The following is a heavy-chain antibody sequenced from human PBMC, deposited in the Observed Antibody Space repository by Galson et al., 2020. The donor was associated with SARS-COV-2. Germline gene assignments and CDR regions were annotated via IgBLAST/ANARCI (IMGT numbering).Heavy chain of an antibody. V-gene: IGHV3-74*01. Sequence: LSLTCAASGFTFSSYWMHWVRQAPGKGLVWVSRINSNGSSTSYADSVKGRFTISRDNAKNTLYLQMNSLRAEDTAVYYCTATRAYWGQGTLVTVSS. D-gene: IGHD1-26*01. CDR2: INSNGSST. CDR3: TATRAY. CDR1: GFTFSSYW. J-gene: IGHJ4*02.